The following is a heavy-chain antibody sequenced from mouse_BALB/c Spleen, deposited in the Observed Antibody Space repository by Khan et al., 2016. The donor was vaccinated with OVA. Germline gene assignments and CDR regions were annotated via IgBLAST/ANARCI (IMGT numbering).Heavy chain of an antibody. CDR1: GYRFTSYI. CDR2: INPYNGAT. D-gene: IGHD2-1*01. J-gene: IGHJ2*01. CDR3: ARGNWQSYYFDY. V-gene: IGHV1S136*01. Sequence: EVQLQQSGPELVKPGTSVKMSCKASGYRFTSYIIHWVKQRPGQGLEWIGYINPYNGATKYNEKFKGKATLTSDKSSNTAYKELRSLTSEDSAVDYCARGNWQSYYFDYWGQGTTLTVSS.